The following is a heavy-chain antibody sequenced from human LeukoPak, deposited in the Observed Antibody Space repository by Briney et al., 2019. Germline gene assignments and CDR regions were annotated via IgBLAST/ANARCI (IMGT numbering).Heavy chain of an antibody. Sequence: KTSQTLSLTCTVSGGSISAGDYYWSWIRQPPGKGLEWIGEIYHSGSTNYNPSLKSRVTISVDKSKNQFSLKLSSVTAADTAVYYCAKWELSFDYWGQGTLVTVSS. V-gene: IGHV4-30-2*01. D-gene: IGHD1-26*01. CDR3: AKWELSFDY. J-gene: IGHJ4*02. CDR2: IYHSGST. CDR1: GGSISAGDYY.